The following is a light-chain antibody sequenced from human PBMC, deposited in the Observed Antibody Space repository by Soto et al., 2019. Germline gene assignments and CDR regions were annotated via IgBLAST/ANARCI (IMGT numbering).Light chain of an antibody. CDR3: QHLESFPLA. CDR1: QSISSH. J-gene: IGKJ4*01. V-gene: IGKV1-9*01. CDR2: DAS. Sequence: DIQLTQSPCFLSASVGDRVTITCRTSQSISSHVAWYRQKSGKAPMLLIYDASTLQSGVPSRFSGSGSGTEFTLTISSLNPEDFATYYCQHLESFPLAFGGGNTVEI.